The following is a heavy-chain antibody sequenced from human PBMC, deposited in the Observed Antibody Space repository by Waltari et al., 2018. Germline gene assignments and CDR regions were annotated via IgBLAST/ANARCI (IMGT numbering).Heavy chain of an antibody. V-gene: IGHV4-61*02. CDR2: VYTSGST. Sequence: QVQLQESGPGMVKTSQNLSLTCTVSGGSISSGSYYWSWIRQPAGKGLEGIGRVYTSGSTNYNPSLTSRVTISVDTSKNQFSLKLSSVTAADTAVYYCCVHYYGWEDFDYWGQGTLVTVSS. J-gene: IGHJ4*02. CDR3: CVHYYGWEDFDY. CDR1: GGSISSGSYY. D-gene: IGHD3-10*01.